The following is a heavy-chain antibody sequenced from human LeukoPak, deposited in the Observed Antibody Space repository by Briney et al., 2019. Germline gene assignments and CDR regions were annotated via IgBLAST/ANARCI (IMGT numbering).Heavy chain of an antibody. Sequence: SETLSLTCTVSGGSFEHYFWSWIRQPPGKGLEWIGYVYYSGSTDYSPSLKSRLTISADTSKNQFSLKLNSVTAADTAVYYCARVPLAAIHAFDIWGQGTMVTVSS. V-gene: IGHV4-59*01. CDR1: GGSFEHYF. CDR2: VYYSGST. D-gene: IGHD2-15*01. J-gene: IGHJ3*02. CDR3: ARVPLAAIHAFDI.